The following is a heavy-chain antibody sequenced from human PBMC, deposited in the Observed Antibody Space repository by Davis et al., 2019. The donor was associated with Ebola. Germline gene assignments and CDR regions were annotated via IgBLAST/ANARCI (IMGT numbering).Heavy chain of an antibody. D-gene: IGHD3-9*01. CDR1: GFTFSRYA. V-gene: IGHV3-23*01. CDR3: ARSLAGYYSHAFDI. J-gene: IGHJ3*02. CDR2: ISGSGGST. Sequence: GESLKISCAASGFTFSRYAMSWLRQAPGKGLEWVSAISGSGGSTYYADSVKGRFTISRDNAKNSLYLQMNSLRAEDTAVYYCARSLAGYYSHAFDIWGQGTMVTVSS.